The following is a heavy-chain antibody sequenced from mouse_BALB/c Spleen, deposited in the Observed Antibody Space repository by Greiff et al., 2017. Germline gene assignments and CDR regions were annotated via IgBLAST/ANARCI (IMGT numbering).Heavy chain of an antibody. Sequence: EVKLMESGPELVKPGASVKMSCKATGYTFTSYVMHWVKQKPGQGLEWIGYIKPYNDGTKYNEKFKGKATLTSDKSSSTAYMELSSLTSEDSAVYYCARRDYYGRVFDVWGEGTTLTVSS. J-gene: IGHJ2*01. CDR2: IKPYNDGT. CDR1: GYTFTSYV. CDR3: ARRDYYGRVFDV. D-gene: IGHD1-1*01. V-gene: IGHV1-14*01.